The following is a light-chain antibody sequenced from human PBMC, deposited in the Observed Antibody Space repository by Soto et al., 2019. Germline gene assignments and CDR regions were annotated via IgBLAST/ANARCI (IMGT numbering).Light chain of an antibody. J-gene: IGKJ1*01. V-gene: IGKV3-15*01. Sequence: EIVMAHTRATLAVSPGESGTLSCRASQSVSSNLAWYQQKPGQAARLLISGAYTRATGIPARFNGSGSGTDFTQTISRVEPEDFAVYYCQEYGSSPRTFGQGTKVEIK. CDR2: GAY. CDR3: QEYGSSPRT. CDR1: QSVSSN.